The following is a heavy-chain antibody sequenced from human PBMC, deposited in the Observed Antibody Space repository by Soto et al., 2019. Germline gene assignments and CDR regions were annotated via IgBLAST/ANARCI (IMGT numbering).Heavy chain of an antibody. CDR1: GYTFTSYA. CDR2: INAGNGNT. D-gene: IGHD6-13*01. J-gene: IGHJ4*02. V-gene: IGHV1-3*01. CDR3: ARSGYSSSWGDFDY. Sequence: QVQLVQSGAEVKKPGASVKVSCKASGYTFTSYAMHWVRQAPGQRLEWMGWINAGNGNTKYSQKFQGRVTITRDTSASTAYMERSSLRSEDTAVYYCARSGYSSSWGDFDYWGQGTLVTVSS.